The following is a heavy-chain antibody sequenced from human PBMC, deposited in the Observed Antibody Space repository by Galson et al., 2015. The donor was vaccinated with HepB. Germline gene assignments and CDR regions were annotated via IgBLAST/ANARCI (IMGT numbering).Heavy chain of an antibody. CDR2: IYYSGST. D-gene: IGHD2-2*01. J-gene: IGHJ5*02. V-gene: IGHV4-31*03. CDR3: ARRGLGSAAIVNWFDP. CDR1: GGSISSGGYY. Sequence: TLSLTCTVSGGSISSGGYYWSWIRQHPGKGLEWIGYIYYSGSTYYNPSLKSRVTISVDTSKNQFSLKLSSVTAADTAMYYCARRGLGSAAIVNWFDPWGQGTLVTVSS.